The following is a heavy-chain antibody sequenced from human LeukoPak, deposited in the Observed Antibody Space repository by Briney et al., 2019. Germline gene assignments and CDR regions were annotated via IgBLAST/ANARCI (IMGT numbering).Heavy chain of an antibody. CDR1: GFTFSSYW. CDR2: IKQDGSEK. V-gene: IGHV3-7*04. Sequence: GGSLRLSCAASGFTFSSYWMSWVRQAPGKGLEWVANIKQDGSEKYCVDSVKGRFTISRDNAKNSLYLQMNSLRAEDTAVYYCARDSYFCPMDVWGQGTTVTVSS. D-gene: IGHD3-3*01. J-gene: IGHJ6*02. CDR3: ARDSYFCPMDV.